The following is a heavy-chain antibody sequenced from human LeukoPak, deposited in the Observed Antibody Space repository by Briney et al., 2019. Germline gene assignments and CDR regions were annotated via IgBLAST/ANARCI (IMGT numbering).Heavy chain of an antibody. V-gene: IGHV3-23*01. CDR3: AKGGAVAGKRPGLFDY. CDR1: GFTFSSYA. D-gene: IGHD6-19*01. CDR2: ISGSGGST. Sequence: GGSLRLSCAASGFTFSSYAMSWVRQAPGKGLEWVSAISGSGGSTYYADSVKGRFTISRDNSKNTLYLQMNSLRAEDTAVYYCAKGGAVAGKRPGLFDYWGQGTLVTVSS. J-gene: IGHJ4*02.